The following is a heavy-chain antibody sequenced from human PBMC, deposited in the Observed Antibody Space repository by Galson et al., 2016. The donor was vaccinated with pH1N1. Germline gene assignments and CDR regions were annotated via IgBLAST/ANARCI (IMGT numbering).Heavy chain of an antibody. J-gene: IGHJ5*02. CDR3: AHRSLGERLNWFDP. Sequence: TQTLTLTCTFSGFSLSTSGVRVGWIRQPPGKALEWLALIYWDDDKRYSPSLKSRLTITKVTSKNQVVLTMTNMDPVDTATYYCAHRSLGERLNWFDPWGQGTLVTVSS. D-gene: IGHD3-10*01. CDR2: IYWDDDK. CDR1: GFSLSTSGVR. V-gene: IGHV2-5*02.